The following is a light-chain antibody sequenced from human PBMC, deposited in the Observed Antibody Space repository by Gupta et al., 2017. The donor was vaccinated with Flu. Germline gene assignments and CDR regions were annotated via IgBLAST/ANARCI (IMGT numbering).Light chain of an antibody. J-gene: IGKJ2*01. V-gene: IGKV1D-12*01. CDR3: QQAYSFPYT. CDR1: QDIGSW. Sequence: DIQMTQSPSSVSASVGDRVTITCRASQDIGSWLAWYQQRPGNAPKLLIYAVVSLQSGVPSRFSGSGSGADFTLTISSLQPEDFATYYCQQAYSFPYTFGQGTKLEIK. CDR2: AVV.